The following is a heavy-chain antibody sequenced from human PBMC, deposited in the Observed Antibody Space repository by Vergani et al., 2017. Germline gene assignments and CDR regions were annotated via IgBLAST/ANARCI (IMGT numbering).Heavy chain of an antibody. D-gene: IGHD6-19*01. CDR2: ISGSGGFT. V-gene: IGHV3-23*01. J-gene: IGHJ3*02. CDR1: GFTFTNFA. Sequence: EVQLLESGGNLVQPGGSLRLSCAASGFTFTNFAMTWVRQAPGEGLEWVSGISGSGGFTYYADSVKGRFTISRDNSKNTMFLQMNNLRAEDTAVYYCAKVGRSEVAGTVGAFDIWGQGTMVTVSS. CDR3: AKVGRSEVAGTVGAFDI.